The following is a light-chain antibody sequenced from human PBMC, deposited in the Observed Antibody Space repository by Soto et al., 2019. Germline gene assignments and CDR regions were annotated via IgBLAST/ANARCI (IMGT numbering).Light chain of an antibody. J-gene: IGLJ3*02. Sequence: QSVLTQSSSASASLGSSVKLTCTLSSGHSSYIIAWHQQQPGKAPRYLMKLEGSGSYNKGSGVPDRFSGSSSGADRYLTSSNLQFEDEADYYCETWDSNTHKVFGGGTKLTVL. CDR2: LEGSGSY. V-gene: IGLV4-60*02. CDR3: ETWDSNTHKV. CDR1: SGHSSYI.